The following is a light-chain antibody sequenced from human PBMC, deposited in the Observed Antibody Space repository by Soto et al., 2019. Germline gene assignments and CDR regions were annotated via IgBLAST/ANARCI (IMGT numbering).Light chain of an antibody. CDR2: GAS. Sequence: EIVLTQSPGTLSLSPGERATLSCRASQSVDSSYLAWYQQKPGQAPRLLIYGASSRATGISDRFSGSGSGTDFTLTISRLEPEDFAVYYCQQYGSSPRTFGQGTKVEI. CDR3: QQYGSSPRT. J-gene: IGKJ1*01. V-gene: IGKV3-20*01. CDR1: QSVDSSY.